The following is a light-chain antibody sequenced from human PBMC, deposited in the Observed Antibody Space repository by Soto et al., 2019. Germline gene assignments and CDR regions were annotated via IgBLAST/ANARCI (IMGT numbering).Light chain of an antibody. CDR1: SSDVGGYNY. J-gene: IGLJ3*02. CDR3: SSYRGSSTSWV. CDR2: EVS. V-gene: IGLV2-14*01. Sequence: QSVLTQPASVSGSPGQSITISCTGTSSDVGGYNYVSWYQQHPGKAPKLMIYEVSNRPSGVSNRFSGSKSGNTASLTISGLQAEDEADYYCSSYRGSSTSWVFGGGTKLTVL.